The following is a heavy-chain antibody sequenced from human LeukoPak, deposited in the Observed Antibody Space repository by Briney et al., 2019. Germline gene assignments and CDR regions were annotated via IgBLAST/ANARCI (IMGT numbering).Heavy chain of an antibody. J-gene: IGHJ6*03. D-gene: IGHD2-2*01. V-gene: IGHV1-2*02. CDR1: GYLFTGYY. CDR2: INPNNGGT. CDR3: ARDAQFTVVVPAAKLNYMDV. Sequence: ASVKVSCKASGYLFTGYYIHWVRQAPGQGLEWMGWINPNNGGTNYAQKFEGRVIMTRDTSSTVYMEVRRLGSDDTAIYYCARDAQFTVVVPAAKLNYMDVWGKGTTVTVSS.